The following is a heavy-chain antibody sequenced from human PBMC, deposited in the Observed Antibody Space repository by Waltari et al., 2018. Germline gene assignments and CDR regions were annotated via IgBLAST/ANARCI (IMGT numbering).Heavy chain of an antibody. J-gene: IGHJ3*01. CDR3: ATENFCRGDSCFFRLFTTGFDF. CDR2: ISGGASCI. CDR1: GFTFTNHA. D-gene: IGHD2-15*01. V-gene: IGHV3-23*03. Sequence: EVQLLESGGGSVQPGGSLRLSCAAPGFTFTNHAMSWARQAPGKGLEWVADISGGASCIYYADSVKGRFSVSRDNSKNSLYLQMDSLRVEDTATYYCATENFCRGDSCFFRLFTTGFDFWGQGTVVTVS.